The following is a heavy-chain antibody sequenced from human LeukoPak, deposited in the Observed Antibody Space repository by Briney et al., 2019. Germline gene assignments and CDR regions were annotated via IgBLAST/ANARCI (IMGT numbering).Heavy chain of an antibody. V-gene: IGHV3-53*01. J-gene: IGHJ4*02. D-gene: IGHD3-22*01. CDR3: ARWGYDSSGSYWDN. CDR2: IYSVSDT. Sequence: PGGSLRLSCAASGFSVSSNYMTWVRQAPGKVLQWVSVIYSVSDTLYADSVKGRFTISRDNSKNTVSLQMNSLRADDTAVYYCARWGYDSSGSYWDNWGQGTLVTVSS. CDR1: GFSVSSNY.